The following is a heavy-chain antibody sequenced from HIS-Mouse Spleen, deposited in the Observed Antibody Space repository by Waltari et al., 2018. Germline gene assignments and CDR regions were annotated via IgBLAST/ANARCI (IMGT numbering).Heavy chain of an antibody. Sequence: EVQLVESGGGLVQLGGSLRLSCAASGFTFSTYSMTWVRQAPGKGLEWVSYISSSSSTIYYADSVKGRFTISRDNAKNSLYLQMNSLRAEDTAVYYCARGASGSYYLVSVSDYWGQGKLVTVSS. CDR1: GFTFSTYS. CDR2: ISSSSSTI. CDR3: ARGASGSYYLVSVSDY. J-gene: IGHJ4*02. V-gene: IGHV3-48*01. D-gene: IGHD1-26*01.